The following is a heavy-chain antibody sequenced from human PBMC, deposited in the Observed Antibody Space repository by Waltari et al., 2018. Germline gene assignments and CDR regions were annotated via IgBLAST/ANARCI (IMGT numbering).Heavy chain of an antibody. CDR3: ARHGDFCFDF. V-gene: IGHV3-7*01. CDR1: GFTFSDYW. D-gene: IGHD4-17*01. J-gene: IGHJ4*02. Sequence: EVQVVESGGDLVQPGGSLRLSCAASGFTFSDYWRGWVRQAPGKGLEWVANIKKDGSTKYYVDSVKGRFTISRDNAKDSLFLQMNSLRAEDTAVYYCARHGDFCFDFRGQGIVVTVSS. CDR2: IKKDGSTK.